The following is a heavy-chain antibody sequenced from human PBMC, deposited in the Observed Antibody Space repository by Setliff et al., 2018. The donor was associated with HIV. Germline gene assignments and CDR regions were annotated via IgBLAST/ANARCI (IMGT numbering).Heavy chain of an antibody. CDR1: GFTFSNYA. J-gene: IGHJ4*02. Sequence: LRLSCAASGFTFSNYAMTWVRQAPGKGLEWVSVITSSGDNTYYADFVKGRFTISRDNSKNTVYLQMNSLRVDDTAVYYCAKDPRAAVATICDYWGQGTLVTVSS. D-gene: IGHD5-12*01. CDR3: AKDPRAAVATICDY. V-gene: IGHV3-23*01. CDR2: ITSSGDNT.